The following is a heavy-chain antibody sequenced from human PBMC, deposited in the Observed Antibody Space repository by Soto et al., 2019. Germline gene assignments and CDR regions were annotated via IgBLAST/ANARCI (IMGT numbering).Heavy chain of an antibody. V-gene: IGHV3-23*01. CDR1: GFTFSSYA. D-gene: IGHD2-15*01. CDR2: VSIGGST. Sequence: DVQLLESGGGLVQPEGSLRLSCAASGFTFSSYAMGWVRQGPGKGLEWVAVVSIGGSTHYVDSVRGRFTISRDNSKNTLSPQMNSLTAEDTAVYFCAKRRGAGGHFDYWGQGALVTVSS. CDR3: AKRRGAGGHFDY. J-gene: IGHJ4*02.